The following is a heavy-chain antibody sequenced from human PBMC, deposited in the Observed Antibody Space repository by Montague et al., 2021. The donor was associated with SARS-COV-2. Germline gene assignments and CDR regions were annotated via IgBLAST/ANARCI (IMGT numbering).Heavy chain of an antibody. CDR3: ARDITLGMDV. Sequence: SETLSLTCIVSGYSISSGYYWGWVRQTPGKGLEWLGFIEYSGSTYYNPSLKTRVTMSLDTSKNQFSLKLTSVTAADTALYYCARDITLGMDVWGQGTLVTVSS. V-gene: IGHV4-38-2*02. CDR2: IEYSGST. CDR1: GYSISSGYY. J-gene: IGHJ4*02. D-gene: IGHD1-14*01.